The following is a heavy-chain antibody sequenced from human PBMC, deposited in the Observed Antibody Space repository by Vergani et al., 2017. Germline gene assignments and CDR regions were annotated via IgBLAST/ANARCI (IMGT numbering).Heavy chain of an antibody. V-gene: IGHV4-61*02. Sequence: QVQLQESGPGLVKPSQTLSLTCTVSGGSINSHNYYWSWIRQPAGKGLEWIGRIHTSGSTNYNPSLKSRVTMSEDTSKNQFSLNLTSVTAADTAVYFCARGRSCSSXSCYLYYYYDGMDVWGQGTTVTVSS. J-gene: IGHJ6*02. D-gene: IGHD2-2*01. CDR2: IHTSGST. CDR1: GGSINSHNYY. CDR3: ARGRSCSSXSCYLYYYYDGMDV.